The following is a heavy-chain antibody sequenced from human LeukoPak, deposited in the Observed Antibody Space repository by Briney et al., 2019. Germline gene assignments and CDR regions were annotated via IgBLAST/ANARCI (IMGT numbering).Heavy chain of an antibody. V-gene: IGHV5-51*01. J-gene: IGHJ3*02. CDR1: GYSFSSYW. D-gene: IGHD3-10*01. CDR3: ARHLRFGELFSAFEI. Sequence: GESLKISCEGSGYSFSSYWIGWVRQMPGKGLEWMGIIYPGDSDIRYSPSFQGQVTFLVDKSISTVYLQWSSLKASDSAMYYCARHLRFGELFSAFEIWGQGTKVTVSS. CDR2: IYPGDSDI.